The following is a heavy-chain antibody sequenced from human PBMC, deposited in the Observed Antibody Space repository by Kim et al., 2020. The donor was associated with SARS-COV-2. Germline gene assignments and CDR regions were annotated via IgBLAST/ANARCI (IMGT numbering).Heavy chain of an antibody. CDR2: ISAYNGNT. V-gene: IGHV1-18*01. CDR1: GYTFTSYG. CDR3: ARDPQVLRFLEWLPTPDNWFDP. D-gene: IGHD3-3*01. Sequence: ASVKVSCKASGYTFTSYGISWVRQAPGQGLEWMGWISAYNGNTNYAQKLQGRVTMTTDTSTSTAYMELRSLRSDDTAVYYCARDPQVLRFLEWLPTPDNWFDPWGQGTLVTVSS. J-gene: IGHJ5*02.